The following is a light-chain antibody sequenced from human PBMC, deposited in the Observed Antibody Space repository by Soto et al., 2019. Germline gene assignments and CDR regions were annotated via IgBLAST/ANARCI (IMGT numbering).Light chain of an antibody. J-gene: IGKJ3*01. CDR3: QHQDT. Sequence: DIPLTQSPSFLSASVGDRVTITCRASQGISSYLAWYQQKPGKAPKLLIYAASTLQSGVPSRFSVSGSGTDFSLTLSSIPPEDFVTYYCQHQDTFGPGTKVDIK. CDR1: QGISSY. V-gene: IGKV1-9*01. CDR2: AAS.